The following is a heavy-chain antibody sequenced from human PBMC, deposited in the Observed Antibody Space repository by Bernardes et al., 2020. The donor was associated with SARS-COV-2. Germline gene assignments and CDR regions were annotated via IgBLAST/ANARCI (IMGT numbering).Heavy chain of an antibody. D-gene: IGHD1-26*01. Sequence: GGSLRLSCAASGFTFSSYSMNWVRQAPGKGLEWVSSISSSSSYIYYADSVKGRFTISRDNAKNSLYLQMNSLRAEDTAVYYCARVWELLGSRYYGMDVWGQGTTVTVSS. CDR2: ISSSSSYI. J-gene: IGHJ6*02. CDR3: ARVWELLGSRYYGMDV. CDR1: GFTFSSYS. V-gene: IGHV3-21*01.